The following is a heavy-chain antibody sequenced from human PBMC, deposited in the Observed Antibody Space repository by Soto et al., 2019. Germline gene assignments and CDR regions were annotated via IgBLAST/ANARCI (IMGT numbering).Heavy chain of an antibody. CDR1: GYTFTSYA. D-gene: IGHD3-10*01. V-gene: IGHV1-3*01. Sequence: QVQLVQSGAEVKKPVASVKVSCKASGYTFTSYAMHWVRQAPGQRLEWMGWINAGNGNTKYSQKFQGRVTITRDTSASTAYMELSSLRSEDTAVYYCARDMGFGLSDYWGQGTLVTVSS. CDR2: INAGNGNT. CDR3: ARDMGFGLSDY. J-gene: IGHJ4*02.